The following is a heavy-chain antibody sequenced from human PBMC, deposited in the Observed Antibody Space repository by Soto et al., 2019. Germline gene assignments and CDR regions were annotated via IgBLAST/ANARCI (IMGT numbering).Heavy chain of an antibody. Sequence: SVKVSCKASGGTFSSYAISWVRQAPGQGLEWMGGIIPIFGTANYAQKFQGRVTITADESTSTAYMELSSLRSEDTAVYYCTGDPMNYDFWSGYPYPLDYWGQGTLVTVSS. CDR2: IIPIFGTA. CDR1: GGTFSSYA. D-gene: IGHD3-3*01. V-gene: IGHV1-69*13. CDR3: TGDPMNYDFWSGYPYPLDY. J-gene: IGHJ4*02.